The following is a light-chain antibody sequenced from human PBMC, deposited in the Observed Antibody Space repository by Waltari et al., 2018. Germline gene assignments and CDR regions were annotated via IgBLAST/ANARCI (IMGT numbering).Light chain of an antibody. V-gene: IGKV3-15*01. J-gene: IGKJ5*01. CDR1: HSVSSN. Sequence: EIVMTQSPATLSVSPGERATLSCRVGHSVSSNLVWYQQKPGQAPRLLIYGASTRATGIPARFSGSGSGTEFTLTISRLQSEDFAVYYCQQYNNWPLFGQGTRLEIK. CDR3: QQYNNWPL. CDR2: GAS.